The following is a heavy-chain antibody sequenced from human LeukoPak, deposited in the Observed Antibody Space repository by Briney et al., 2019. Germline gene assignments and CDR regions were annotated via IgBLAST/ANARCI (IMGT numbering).Heavy chain of an antibody. CDR1: GFTFSSYS. Sequence: GGSLRLSCAASGFTFSSYSMNWVRQAPGKGLEWVSYISSSGSTIYYADSVRGRFTISRDNAKNSLYLQMNSLRAEDTAVYYCARSLEVTTVAFDIWGQGTMVTVSS. CDR3: ARSLEVTTVAFDI. V-gene: IGHV3-48*04. J-gene: IGHJ3*02. D-gene: IGHD4-17*01. CDR2: ISSSGSTI.